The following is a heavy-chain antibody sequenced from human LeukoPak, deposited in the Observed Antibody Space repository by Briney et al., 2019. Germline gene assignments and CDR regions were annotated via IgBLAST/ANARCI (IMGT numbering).Heavy chain of an antibody. J-gene: IGHJ4*02. D-gene: IGHD3-22*01. Sequence: PGGSLRLSCAASGFTFSSYAMSWVRQAPGKGLEWVSAISGSGGSTYYADSVKGRFTISRDNSKNTLYLQMNSLRAEDTAVYYCAKQTYYYDSSGYYYLYYFDYWGQGTLVTVSS. CDR3: AKQTYYYDSSGYYYLYYFDY. CDR2: ISGSGGST. V-gene: IGHV3-23*01. CDR1: GFTFSSYA.